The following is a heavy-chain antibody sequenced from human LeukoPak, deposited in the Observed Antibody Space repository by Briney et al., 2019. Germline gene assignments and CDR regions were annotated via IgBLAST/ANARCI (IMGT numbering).Heavy chain of an antibody. Sequence: KPSETLSLTYAVYGGSFSGYYRSWSRQPPGKGLEWIGEINHSGSTNYNPSLKSRVTISVDTSKNQFSLKLSSVTAADTAVYYCARGRAGVQLWYQSTRFDPWGQGTLVTVSS. CDR1: GGSFSGYY. CDR2: INHSGST. CDR3: ARGRAGVQLWYQSTRFDP. V-gene: IGHV4-34*01. J-gene: IGHJ5*02. D-gene: IGHD5-18*01.